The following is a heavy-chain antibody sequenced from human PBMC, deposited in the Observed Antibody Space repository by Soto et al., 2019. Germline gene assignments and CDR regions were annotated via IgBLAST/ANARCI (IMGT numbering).Heavy chain of an antibody. J-gene: IGHJ5*02. CDR3: ARDISVGWTNNWFDP. D-gene: IGHD6-19*01. CDR2: VSTTGDNT. CDR1: GFTFSMYT. V-gene: IGHV3-23*01. Sequence: GGSLRLSCVASGFTFSMYTISCFRQAPGKGLQWVSAVSTTGDNTYYADSVKGRFAISRDNSKNTVYLQMNSLRADDTALYYCARDISVGWTNNWFDPWGQGTLVTVSS.